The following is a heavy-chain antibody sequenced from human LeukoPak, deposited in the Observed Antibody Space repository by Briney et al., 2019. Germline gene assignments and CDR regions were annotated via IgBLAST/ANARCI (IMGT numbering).Heavy chain of an antibody. Sequence: PSETLSLTCAVYGGSFSGHSWSWIRQPPGKGLEWIGEINHSGSTNYKPSLKSRVTISVDTSKNQFSLKLSSVTASDTAMYYCARHERENYDFWSGYSYYYYGMDVWGQGTTVTVSS. J-gene: IGHJ6*02. D-gene: IGHD3-3*01. V-gene: IGHV4-34*01. CDR3: ARHERENYDFWSGYSYYYYGMDV. CDR2: INHSGST. CDR1: GGSFSGHS.